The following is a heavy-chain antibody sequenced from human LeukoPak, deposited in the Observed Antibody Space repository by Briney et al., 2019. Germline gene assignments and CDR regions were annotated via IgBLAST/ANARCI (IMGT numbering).Heavy chain of an antibody. CDR2: INPSGATT. D-gene: IGHD1-26*01. Sequence: GALVKVSCKASGYTFSTYYMHWVRQAPGQGLEWVGVINPSGATTTYAQKFQGRVTMTRDTSTSTVYMELSSLRIEDTAMYYCSRDLGGSYNDYWGQGTMVTVSS. CDR3: SRDLGGSYNDY. J-gene: IGHJ4*02. CDR1: GYTFSTYY. V-gene: IGHV1-46*01.